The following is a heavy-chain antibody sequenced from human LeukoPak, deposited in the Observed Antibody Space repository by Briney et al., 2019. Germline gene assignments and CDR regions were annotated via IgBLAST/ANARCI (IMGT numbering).Heavy chain of an antibody. V-gene: IGHV3-21*01. CDR3: AKEGGTSGRAGYFDL. CDR1: GFTFSSYT. Sequence: GSLRLSCEGSGFTFSSYTMIWVRQAPGKGLEWLTSISSTSSYIYYADSVQGRFSISRDDSNNAAFLEMDGLRPEDTSVYYCAKEGGTSGRAGYFDLWGRGTLVTVSS. CDR2: ISSTSSYI. J-gene: IGHJ2*01. D-gene: IGHD2-2*01.